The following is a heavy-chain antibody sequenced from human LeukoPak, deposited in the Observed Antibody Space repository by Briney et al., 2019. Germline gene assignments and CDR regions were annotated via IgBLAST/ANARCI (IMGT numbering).Heavy chain of an antibody. CDR1: GFDLNTYE. CDR3: ARGDPHADL. V-gene: IGHV3-48*03. J-gene: IGHJ5*02. CDR2: IIISVHTK. Sequence: PGRSLRLSCAASGFDLNTYEMNWVRQAPGKGLEWIADIIISVHTKNYADSVKGRFTISRDNAGTSLYLQMNSLRVEDTGVYYCARGDPHADLWGQGTLVTVSS.